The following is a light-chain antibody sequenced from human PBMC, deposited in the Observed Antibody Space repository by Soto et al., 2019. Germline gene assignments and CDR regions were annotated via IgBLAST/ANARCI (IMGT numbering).Light chain of an antibody. J-gene: IGKJ1*01. CDR2: AAS. Sequence: DIQMTQSPSSLSASVGDRVNITCRASQSMYSYLNWYQQKPGKAPKLLIYAASSLQSGVPSRFSGSGSGTDFPLTINSLQPEDFATYYCQQSYSTPQTFGQGTKVEI. CDR1: QSMYSY. V-gene: IGKV1-39*01. CDR3: QQSYSTPQT.